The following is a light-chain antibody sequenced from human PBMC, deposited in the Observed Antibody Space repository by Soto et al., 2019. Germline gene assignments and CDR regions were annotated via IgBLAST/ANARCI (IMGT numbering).Light chain of an antibody. CDR1: HNIGSN. J-gene: IGKJ1*01. CDR2: GAS. Sequence: EIVMTQSPATLSVSPGGRATLSCRASHNIGSNLAWYQLKRGQPPRLLIHGASTRATGVAPRFSGSGSGTEYTLTISSLQSEDFAVYFCQQYANWPPWTFGQGTKVEI. CDR3: QQYANWPPWT. V-gene: IGKV3-15*01.